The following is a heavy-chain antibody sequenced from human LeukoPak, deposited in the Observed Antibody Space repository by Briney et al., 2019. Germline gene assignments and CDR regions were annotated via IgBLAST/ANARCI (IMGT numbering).Heavy chain of an antibody. CDR1: GYTFTGYF. CDR2: INPNRGGT. D-gene: IGHD6-19*01. CDR3: AILTAVPGTSYYGMDV. Sequence: GASVKVSCKASGYTFTGYFMHWVRQAPGQGLEWMGWINPNRGGTNYAQKFQGRVTMTRDTSISTAYMELSRLRSGDTAVYYCAILTAVPGTSYYGMDVWGQGTTVIVSS. V-gene: IGHV1-2*02. J-gene: IGHJ6*02.